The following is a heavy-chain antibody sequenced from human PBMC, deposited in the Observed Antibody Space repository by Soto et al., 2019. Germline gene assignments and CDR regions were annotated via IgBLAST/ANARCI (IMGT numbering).Heavy chain of an antibody. J-gene: IGHJ4*02. CDR2: ISAYNGNT. D-gene: IGHD6-13*01. Sequence: QVQLVQSGAEVKKPGASVKVSCKASGYTFTNYAFSWVRQSPGQGLEGMGWISAYNGNTNYPQKLQGRVTMTTDTSTRTAYMELRSLRSDDTAVYYCARDLAAAGPFDCWGQGTLVNVSS. V-gene: IGHV1-18*01. CDR1: GYTFTNYA. CDR3: ARDLAAAGPFDC.